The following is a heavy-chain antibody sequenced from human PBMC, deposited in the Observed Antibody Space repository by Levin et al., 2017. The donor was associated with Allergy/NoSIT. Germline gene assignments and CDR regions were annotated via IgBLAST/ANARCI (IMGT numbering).Heavy chain of an antibody. Sequence: GWSFRLFCSCSFFPLLSSSLAWVRQAPGKGLEWVSVITGGGFNTYYGDSVKGRFTFSLSYSKDTLYLDLNSLRAEDTAVYYCAKKQGGTSGFSFDVRGQGTMVTVSS. J-gene: IGHJ3*01. CDR1: FFPLLSSS. CDR3: AKKQGGTSGFSFDV. D-gene: IGHD1-1*01. V-gene: IGHV3-23*01. CDR2: ITGGGFNT.